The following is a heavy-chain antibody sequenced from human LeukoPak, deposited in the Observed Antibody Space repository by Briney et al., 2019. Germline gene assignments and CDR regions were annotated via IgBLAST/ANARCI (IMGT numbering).Heavy chain of an antibody. V-gene: IGHV4-34*01. Sequence: SDTLSLPCAVYGGSHRGYYWSWITHPPAKGLEGIVELTQKGSPNYNPSLKTRVTISVDTSKNQFSLKLSSVTAADTAVYYCARELQGYDYVWGSYRWYYFDYWGQGTLVTVSS. D-gene: IGHD3-16*02. CDR2: LTQKGSP. CDR3: ARELQGYDYVWGSYRWYYFDY. J-gene: IGHJ4*02. CDR1: GGSHRGYY.